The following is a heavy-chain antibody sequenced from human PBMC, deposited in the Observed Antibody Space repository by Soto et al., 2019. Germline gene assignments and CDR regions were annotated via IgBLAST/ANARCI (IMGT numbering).Heavy chain of an antibody. Sequence: TLSLTCPVSGGSISSYYWSWIRQPPGKALEWLARIDWDDDKYYSTSLKTRLTISKDTSKNQVVLTMTNMDPVDTATYYCARSHIGAYYYGMDVWGQGTTVTVSS. J-gene: IGHJ6*02. CDR2: IDWDDDK. CDR3: ARSHIGAYYYGMDV. V-gene: IGHV2-70*11. D-gene: IGHD6-13*01. CDR1: GGSISSYYW.